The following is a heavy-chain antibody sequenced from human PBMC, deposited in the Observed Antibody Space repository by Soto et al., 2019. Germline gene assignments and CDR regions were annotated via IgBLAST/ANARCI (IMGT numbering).Heavy chain of an antibody. Sequence: QVQLVESGGGVVQPGRSLRLSCAASGFTFSSYAMHWVRQAPGKGLEWVAVISYDGSNKYYADSVKGRFTISRDNSKNTLYLQMNSLRAEDTAVYYACKIALAGTGRDDYFDYWGQGTVVTVSS. V-gene: IGHV3-30-3*01. D-gene: IGHD6-19*01. CDR3: CKIALAGTGRDDYFDY. J-gene: IGHJ4*02. CDR1: GFTFSSYA. CDR2: ISYDGSNK.